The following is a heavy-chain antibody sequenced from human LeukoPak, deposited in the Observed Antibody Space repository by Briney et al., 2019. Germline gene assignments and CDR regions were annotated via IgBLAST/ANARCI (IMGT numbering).Heavy chain of an antibody. J-gene: IGHJ4*02. CDR1: GYTFTGYY. CDR2: INPSSGDT. Sequence: ASVKVSCKASGYTFTGYYMHWVRQAPGQGLEWMGWINPSSGDTNYAEKFQGRVIMTRDTSISTAYMDLSRLTSDDTAVYYCAREDAVRGVPDSWGQGTLVTVSS. V-gene: IGHV1-2*02. D-gene: IGHD3-10*01. CDR3: AREDAVRGVPDS.